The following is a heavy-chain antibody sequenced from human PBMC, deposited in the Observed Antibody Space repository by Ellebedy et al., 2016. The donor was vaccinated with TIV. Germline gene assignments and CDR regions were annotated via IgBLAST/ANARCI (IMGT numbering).Heavy chain of an antibody. V-gene: IGHV4-4*02. D-gene: IGHD2-2*01. Sequence: SETLSLTXAVSGGSISSSNWWSWVRQPPGKGLEWIGEIYHSGSTNYNPSLKSRVTISVDKSKNQFSLKLSSVTAADTAVYYCARGGVEYCSSTSCPARKFDYWGQGTLVTVSS. CDR1: GGSISSSNW. CDR2: IYHSGST. CDR3: ARGGVEYCSSTSCPARKFDY. J-gene: IGHJ4*02.